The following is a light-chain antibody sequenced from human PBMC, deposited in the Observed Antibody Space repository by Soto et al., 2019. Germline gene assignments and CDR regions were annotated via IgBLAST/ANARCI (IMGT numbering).Light chain of an antibody. CDR3: CLYVGGRTYV. CDR1: SSNVGTNH. CDR2: SDN. J-gene: IGLJ1*01. Sequence: QPVLTQPPSASGTPGQRVTISCSGSSSNVGTNHVNWYQQLPGTAPKLLIYSDNQRPSGVPDRFSGSKSGTSASLAISGLQSEDEADYYCCLYVGGRTYVFGTGTKVTVL. V-gene: IGLV1-44*01.